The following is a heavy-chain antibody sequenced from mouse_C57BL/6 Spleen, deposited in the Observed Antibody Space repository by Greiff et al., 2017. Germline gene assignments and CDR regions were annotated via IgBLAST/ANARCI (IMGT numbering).Heavy chain of an antibody. D-gene: IGHD2-1*01. V-gene: IGHV1-82*01. CDR2: IYPGDGDT. Sequence: VQLVESGPELVKPGASVKISCKASGYAFSSSWMNWVKQRPGKGLEWIGRIYPGDGDTNYNGKFKGKATLTADKSSSTAYMQLSSLTSEDSAVYFCARCGYGNYRDYFDYWGQGTTLTVSS. CDR3: ARCGYGNYRDYFDY. J-gene: IGHJ2*01. CDR1: GYAFSSSW.